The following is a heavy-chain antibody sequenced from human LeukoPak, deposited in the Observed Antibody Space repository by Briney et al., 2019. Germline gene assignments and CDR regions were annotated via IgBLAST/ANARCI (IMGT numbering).Heavy chain of an antibody. CDR1: GGSISSSSYY. Sequence: SETLSLTCTVSGGSISSSSYYWGWIRQPPGKGLEWIGSIYYSGSTYYNPSLKSRVTISVDTSKNQFSLKLSSVTAADTAVYYCARDRIAAINYYYYYMDVWGQGTMVTVSS. D-gene: IGHD6-6*01. CDR2: IYYSGST. CDR3: ARDRIAAINYYYYYMDV. J-gene: IGHJ6*03. V-gene: IGHV4-39*07.